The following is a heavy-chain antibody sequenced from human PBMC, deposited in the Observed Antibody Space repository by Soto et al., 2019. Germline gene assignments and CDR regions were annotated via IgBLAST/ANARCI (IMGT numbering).Heavy chain of an antibody. Sequence: ESGGGVVQPGRSLRLSCAASGFTFSSYAMHWVRQAPGKGLEWVAVISYDGSNKYYADSVKGRFTISRDNSKNTLYLQMNSLRAEDTAVYYCARDTITMGFDYWGQGTLVTVSS. D-gene: IGHD3-10*01. V-gene: IGHV3-30-3*01. J-gene: IGHJ4*02. CDR2: ISYDGSNK. CDR3: ARDTITMGFDY. CDR1: GFTFSSYA.